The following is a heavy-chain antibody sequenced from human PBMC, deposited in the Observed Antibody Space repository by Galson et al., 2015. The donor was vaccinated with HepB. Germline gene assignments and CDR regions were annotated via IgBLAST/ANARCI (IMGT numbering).Heavy chain of an antibody. J-gene: IGHJ4*02. D-gene: IGHD3-22*01. V-gene: IGHV1-46*01. CDR3: ARDPSSDIFKRDDFFDY. CDR2: INPSSAST. CDR1: GYSFSNYC. Sequence: SVKVSCKASGYSFSNYCIHWVRQAPGQGLEWMGIINPSSASTSYSQKFQDRVFMTGDTSTNTVYMELSSLRSEDTAVYYCARDPSSDIFKRDDFFDYWGQGTLVIVSS.